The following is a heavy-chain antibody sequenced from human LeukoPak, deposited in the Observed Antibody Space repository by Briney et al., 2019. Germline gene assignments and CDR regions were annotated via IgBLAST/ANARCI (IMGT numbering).Heavy chain of an antibody. CDR1: GFTFSGYS. J-gene: IGHJ6*03. V-gene: IGHV3-20*04. Sequence: PGGSLRLSCAASGFTFSGYSMSWVRQAPGKGLEWVSGINWNGGSTGYADSVKGRFTISRDNAKNSLYLQMNSLRAEDTALYYCARDAYGSGSYYNYMDVWGKGTTVTVSS. CDR2: INWNGGST. D-gene: IGHD3-10*01. CDR3: ARDAYGSGSYYNYMDV.